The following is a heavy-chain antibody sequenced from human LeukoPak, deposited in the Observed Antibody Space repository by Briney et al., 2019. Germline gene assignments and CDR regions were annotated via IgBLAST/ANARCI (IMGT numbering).Heavy chain of an antibody. Sequence: PGGSLRLSCAASGFTVSSNYMSWVRQAPGKGLKWVSVIYSGGSTYYADSVKGRFTTSRDNSKNTLYLQMNSLRAEDTAVYYCARGVAGLYYYGMDVWGQGTTVTVSS. V-gene: IGHV3-53*01. CDR1: GFTVSSNY. CDR3: ARGVAGLYYYGMDV. J-gene: IGHJ6*02. D-gene: IGHD3-3*01. CDR2: IYSGGST.